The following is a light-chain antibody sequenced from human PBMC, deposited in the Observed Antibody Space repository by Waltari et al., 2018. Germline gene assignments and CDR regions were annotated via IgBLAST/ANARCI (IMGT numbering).Light chain of an antibody. V-gene: IGKV3-15*01. CDR1: QSVGNN. Sequence: EVMMTQSPATLSVSPGERATLSCRASQSVGNNLAWFQERPGQAPRLLIFGVSTRATGIPARFTGSESGTEFTLTISSLQSEDFAVYYCQQYDKWLMYTFGQGTKVEVK. CDR2: GVS. CDR3: QQYDKWLMYT. J-gene: IGKJ2*01.